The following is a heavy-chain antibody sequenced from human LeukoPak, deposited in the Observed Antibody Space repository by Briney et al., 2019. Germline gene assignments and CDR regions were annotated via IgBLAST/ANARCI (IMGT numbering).Heavy chain of an antibody. V-gene: IGHV4-34*01. Sequence: PSETLSLTCAVYGGSFSGYYWSWIRQPPGQGLEWIGEINHSGSTNYNPSLKSRVTISVDTSKNQFSLKLSSVTAADTAVYYCARGPATVTTNYFDYWGQGTLVTVSS. D-gene: IGHD4-17*01. CDR3: ARGPATVTTNYFDY. CDR1: GGSFSGYY. CDR2: INHSGST. J-gene: IGHJ4*02.